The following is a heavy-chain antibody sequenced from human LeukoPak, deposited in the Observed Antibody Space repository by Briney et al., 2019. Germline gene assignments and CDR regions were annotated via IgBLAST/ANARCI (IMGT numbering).Heavy chain of an antibody. CDR1: GFTFSSYE. V-gene: IGHV3-21*01. Sequence: GGSLRLSCAASGFTFSSYEMNWVRQAPGKGLEWVSSISSSSSYIYYADSVKGRFTISRDNAKNSLYLQMNSLRAEDTAVYYCAGGHGIMDVWGKGTTVTVSS. CDR2: ISSSSSYI. J-gene: IGHJ6*03. CDR3: AGGHGIMDV.